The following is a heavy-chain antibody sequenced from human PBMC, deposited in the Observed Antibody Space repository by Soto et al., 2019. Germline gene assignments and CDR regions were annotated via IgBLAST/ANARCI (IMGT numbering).Heavy chain of an antibody. CDR3: AKVFGLEVAGIDC. D-gene: IGHD6-19*01. CDR2: ISSSGSSI. CDR1: GFPLSNFE. J-gene: IGHJ4*02. Sequence: GGSLRLSCAASGFPLSNFEMNWVRRAPGKGLEWIAYISSSGSSIFFADSVQGRCSVSRDNRKNSLYLQMNSLRPEDTAVYYCAKVFGLEVAGIDCWGQGSQVTVS. V-gene: IGHV3-48*03.